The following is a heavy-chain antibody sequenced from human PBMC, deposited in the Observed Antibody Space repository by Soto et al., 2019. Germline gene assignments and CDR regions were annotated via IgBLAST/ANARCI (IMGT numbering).Heavy chain of an antibody. CDR3: ATDWGGPRY. J-gene: IGHJ4*03. V-gene: IGHV3-21*02. Sequence: EVQLVEYGGGLVKPGGSLRLSCAASGFTFSYNDMNWVRQAPGRGLEWVSSISTTSTYIYYADSVRGRFTISRDNALNSLYLQMNSLRAEDTAVYYCATDWGGPRYWGHVTLVTVSA. CDR2: ISTTSTYI. CDR1: GFTFSYND. D-gene: IGHD3-16*01.